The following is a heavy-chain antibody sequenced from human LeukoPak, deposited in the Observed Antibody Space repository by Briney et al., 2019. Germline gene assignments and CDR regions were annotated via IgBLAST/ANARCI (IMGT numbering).Heavy chain of an antibody. CDR2: ISYDGSNK. CDR1: GFTFSSYA. V-gene: IGHV3-30*04. CDR3: ASLFGSGDYDFDY. J-gene: IGHJ4*02. D-gene: IGHD4-17*01. Sequence: GGSLRLSCAASGFTFSSYAMHWVRQAPGKGLEWVAVISYDGSNKYYADSVKGRFTISRDNSKNTLYLQMNSLRAKDTAVYYCASLFGSGDYDFDYWGQGTLVTVSS.